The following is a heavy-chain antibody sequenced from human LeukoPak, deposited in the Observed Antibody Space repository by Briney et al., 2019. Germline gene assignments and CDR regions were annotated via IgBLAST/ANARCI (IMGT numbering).Heavy chain of an antibody. J-gene: IGHJ1*01. CDR3: ARHTGEGSHFQH. V-gene: IGHV5-51*01. CDR1: GYTIANYW. D-gene: IGHD3-16*01. Sequence: GESLKISCKASGYTIANYWIGWVRQLPGGGLEWMGFIYPGDADTCYSASVRGQVIISADNSIRTAYLQWTSLKAADTAMYYCARHTGEGSHFQHWGQGSLVTVSS. CDR2: IYPGDADT.